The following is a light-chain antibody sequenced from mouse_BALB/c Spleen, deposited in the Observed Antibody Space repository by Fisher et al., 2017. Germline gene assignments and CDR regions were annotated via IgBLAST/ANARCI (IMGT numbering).Light chain of an antibody. J-gene: IGKJ1*01. Sequence: IVMTQTPAIMSASLGERVTMTCTASSSVSSSYLHWYQQKPGSSPKLWIYSTSNLASGVPARFSGSGSGTSYSLTISSMEAEDAATYYCHQYHRSPPMGTFGGGTKLEIK. V-gene: IGKV4-74*01. CDR2: STS. CDR3: HQYHRSPPMGT. CDR1: SSVSSSY.